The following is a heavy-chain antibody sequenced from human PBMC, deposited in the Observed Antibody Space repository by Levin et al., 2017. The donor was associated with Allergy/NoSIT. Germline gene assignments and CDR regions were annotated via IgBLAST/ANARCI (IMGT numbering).Heavy chain of an antibody. V-gene: IGHV3-48*03. CDR3: ASHGYYDRVY. Sequence: AGGSLRLSCAASGFTFSSYEMNWVRQAPGKGLEWVSYISSSGSTIYYADSVKGRFTISRDNAKNSLYLQMNSLRAEDTAVYYCASHGYYDRVYWGQGTLVTVSS. D-gene: IGHD3-22*01. CDR1: GFTFSSYE. CDR2: ISSSGSTI. J-gene: IGHJ4*02.